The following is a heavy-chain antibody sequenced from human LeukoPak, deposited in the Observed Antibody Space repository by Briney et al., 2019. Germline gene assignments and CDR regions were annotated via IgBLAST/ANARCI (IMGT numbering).Heavy chain of an antibody. D-gene: IGHD5-12*01. CDR2: INPNSGGT. J-gene: IGHJ4*02. V-gene: IGHV1-2*04. CDR3: ARDAAGWYSGYALYYFDY. CDR1: GYTFTGYY. Sequence: ASVKVSCKASGYTFTGYYMHWVRQAPGQGLEWMGRINPNSGGTNYAQKFQGWVTMTRDTSISTAYMELSRLRSDDTAVYYCARDAAGWYSGYALYYFDYWGQGTLVTVSS.